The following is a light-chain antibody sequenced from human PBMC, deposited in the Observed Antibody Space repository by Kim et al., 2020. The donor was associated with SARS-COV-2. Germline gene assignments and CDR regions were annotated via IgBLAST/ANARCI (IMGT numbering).Light chain of an antibody. CDR3: QAWDSSTVV. Sequence: SYELTQPPSVSVSPGQTASITCSGDKLGDKYACWFQQKPGRSPVLVIYQDSKRPSGIPERFSGSNSGNTATLTISGTQAMDEADYYCQAWDSSTVVFGGGTQLTVL. CDR2: QDS. J-gene: IGLJ2*01. CDR1: KLGDKY. V-gene: IGLV3-1*01.